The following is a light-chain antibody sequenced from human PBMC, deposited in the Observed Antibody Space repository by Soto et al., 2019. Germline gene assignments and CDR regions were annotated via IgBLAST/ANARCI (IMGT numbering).Light chain of an antibody. V-gene: IGKV1-6*02. CDR2: AAS. Sequence: IQMTQSLSSLSVSITDRVTITCLATQDIGTDLGWYQQRPGEAPEILLYAASTLRSGVPSRFSGSGSGTQLALTINNLQPEDSATYFCLQDHTYPWTFGQGTKVHIK. J-gene: IGKJ1*01. CDR1: QDIGTD. CDR3: LQDHTYPWT.